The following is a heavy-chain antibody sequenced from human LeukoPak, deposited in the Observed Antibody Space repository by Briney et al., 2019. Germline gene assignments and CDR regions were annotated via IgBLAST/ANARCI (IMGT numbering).Heavy chain of an antibody. D-gene: IGHD3-3*01. CDR1: GFTFSSYW. CDR2: IKQDGSEK. CDR3: ATSGAYYDFWSGYYTPLDY. J-gene: IGHJ4*02. Sequence: GGSLRLSCAASGFTFSSYWMSWVRQAPGKGLEWVANIKQDGSEKYYVDSVKGRFTISRDNAKNSLYLQMNSLRAEDTAVYYCATSGAYYDFWSGYYTPLDYWGQGTLVTVSS. V-gene: IGHV3-7*03.